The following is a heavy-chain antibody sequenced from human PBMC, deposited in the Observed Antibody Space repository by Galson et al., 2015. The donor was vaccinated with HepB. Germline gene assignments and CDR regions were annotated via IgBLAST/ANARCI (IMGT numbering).Heavy chain of an antibody. V-gene: IGHV3-15*01. Sequence: LRLSCAVSGFNFTNAWMSWVRQAPGKGLEWVGRIKSRADGGTTDYVAPVKGRFTISRDDSKKIVYLQMNSLISEDTAVYYCTTDSASHCGDGCWGRFDPWGQGTLVTVSA. CDR2: IKSRADGGTT. D-gene: IGHD2-21*01. J-gene: IGHJ5*02. CDR1: GFNFTNAW. CDR3: TTDSASHCGDGCWGRFDP.